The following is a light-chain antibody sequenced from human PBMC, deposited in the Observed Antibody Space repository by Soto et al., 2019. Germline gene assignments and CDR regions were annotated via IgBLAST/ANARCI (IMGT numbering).Light chain of an antibody. V-gene: IGKV1-5*03. CDR3: QQYNGT. CDR1: QSISSW. J-gene: IGKJ3*01. Sequence: DIRMTQSPSTLSASVGDRVTITCRASQSISSWLAWYQQKPGKAPKLLIYKASNLESGVPSTFSGSGSGTEFTLTISSLQPDDFATYYCQQYNGTFGPGTKVDIK. CDR2: KAS.